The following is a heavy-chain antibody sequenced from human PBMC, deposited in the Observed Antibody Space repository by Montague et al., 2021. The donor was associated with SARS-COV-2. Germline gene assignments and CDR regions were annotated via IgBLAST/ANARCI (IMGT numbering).Heavy chain of an antibody. CDR1: GFTFSSYA. Sequence: SLRLSCAASGFTFSSYALHWVRQAPGKGPEWVAVISYNGRSKQYGDPVKGRSTVSRDNSKNTLYLQLDSLKTDDTAVYYCAREPKPVGYSYGYTFFDEWGQGTLVTVSS. CDR3: AREPKPVGYSYGYTFFDE. CDR2: ISYNGRSK. J-gene: IGHJ4*02. V-gene: IGHV3-30*03. D-gene: IGHD5-18*01.